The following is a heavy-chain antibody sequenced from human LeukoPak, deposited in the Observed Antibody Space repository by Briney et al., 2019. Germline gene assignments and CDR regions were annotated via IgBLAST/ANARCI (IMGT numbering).Heavy chain of an antibody. J-gene: IGHJ4*02. D-gene: IGHD3-16*02. CDR1: GFTFSSYA. V-gene: IGHV3-30-3*01. CDR2: ISNDGSNK. Sequence: GGSLRLSCAASGFTFSSYAMHWVRQAPGKGLEWVAVISNDGSNKYYADSVKGRFTISRDNAKNSLCLQMNSLRAEDTAVYYCAIHGDYDYVWGSYRLDYWGQGTLVTVSS. CDR3: AIHGDYDYVWGSYRLDY.